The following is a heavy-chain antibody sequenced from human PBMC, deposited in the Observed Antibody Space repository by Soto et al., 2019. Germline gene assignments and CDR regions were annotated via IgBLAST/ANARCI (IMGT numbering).Heavy chain of an antibody. CDR1: GFTFSNAW. CDR2: IKSKTDGGTT. V-gene: IGHV3-15*01. D-gene: IGHD3-3*01. Sequence: GGSLRLSCAASGFTFSNAWMSWVRQAPGKGLESVGRIKSKTDGGTTDYAAPVKGRFTISRDDSKNTLYLQMNSLKTEDTAVYYCTTEYYDFWSGYLSGPPDAFDIWGQGTMVTVSS. J-gene: IGHJ3*02. CDR3: TTEYYDFWSGYLSGPPDAFDI.